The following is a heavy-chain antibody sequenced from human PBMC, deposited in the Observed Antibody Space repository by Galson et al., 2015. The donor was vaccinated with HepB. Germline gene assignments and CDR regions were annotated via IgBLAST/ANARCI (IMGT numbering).Heavy chain of an antibody. CDR3: ARALAAPGRGYYGMDV. D-gene: IGHD6-13*01. CDR2: INSDGSNT. Sequence: SLRLSCAASGFTFSSYWMHWVRQAPGKGLVWVSRINSDGSNTNYADSVKGRFTISRDNAKNTLYLQMNSLRAEDTAVCYCARALAAPGRGYYGMDVWGQGTTVTVSS. V-gene: IGHV3-74*01. J-gene: IGHJ6*02. CDR1: GFTFSSYW.